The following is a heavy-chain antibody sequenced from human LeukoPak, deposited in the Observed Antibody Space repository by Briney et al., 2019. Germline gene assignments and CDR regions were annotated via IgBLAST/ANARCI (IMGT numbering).Heavy chain of an antibody. J-gene: IGHJ6*02. V-gene: IGHV1-18*01. CDR1: GYSFTSYG. CDR2: VSAYDGST. D-gene: IGHD3-10*01. CDR3: ARGGRDGMDV. Sequence: ASVKVSCKASGYSFTSYGFTWVRRAPGQGLEWMGWVSAYDGSTNYAQKIRGRVTMTTGAPKNTVYMELRSLRFDDTAVYYCARGGRDGMDVWGQGTTVTVSS.